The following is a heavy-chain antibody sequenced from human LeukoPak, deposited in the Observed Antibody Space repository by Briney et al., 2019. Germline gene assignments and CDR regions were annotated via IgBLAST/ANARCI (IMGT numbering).Heavy chain of an antibody. Sequence: GGSLRLSCAASGFTFDDYAMLWVRQAPGKGLEGVSGINWNSDSIDYADSVKGRFTISRDNAKNSLYLQMNSLRPEDTALYYCAKGDSSTPKYYLGYWGQGTLVTVSS. CDR3: AKGDSSTPKYYLGY. CDR2: INWNSDSI. CDR1: GFTFDDYA. J-gene: IGHJ4*02. V-gene: IGHV3-9*01. D-gene: IGHD3-22*01.